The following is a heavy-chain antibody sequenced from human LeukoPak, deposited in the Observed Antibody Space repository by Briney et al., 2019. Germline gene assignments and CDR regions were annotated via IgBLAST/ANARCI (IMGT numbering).Heavy chain of an antibody. CDR1: GVSISSYY. V-gene: IGHV4-4*07. D-gene: IGHD3-3*01. CDR3: ARDITILKECWFDP. CDR2: IYTSGST. J-gene: IGHJ5*02. Sequence: SETLSLTCTVSGVSISSYYWSWIRQPAGKGLEWLGRIYTSGSTNYNPSLKSRVTMSVDTSKNQFSLKLSSVTAADTAVYYCARDITILKECWFDPWGQGTLVTVSS.